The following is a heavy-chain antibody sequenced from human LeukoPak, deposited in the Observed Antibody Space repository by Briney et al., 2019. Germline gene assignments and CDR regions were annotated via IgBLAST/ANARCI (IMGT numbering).Heavy chain of an antibody. Sequence: GGSLRLSCAASGFTVSSNYMSWVRQAPGKGLEWVAVIYSGGSTYYADSVKGRFTISRDNSKNTRYLQMNSLRAEDTAVYYCARDRAWDTYYYYGMDGRRQGATLTLS. J-gene: IGHJ6*01. CDR2: IYSGGST. CDR3: ARDRAWDTYYYYGMDG. D-gene: IGHD1-26*01. CDR1: GFTVSSNY. V-gene: IGHV3-53*01.